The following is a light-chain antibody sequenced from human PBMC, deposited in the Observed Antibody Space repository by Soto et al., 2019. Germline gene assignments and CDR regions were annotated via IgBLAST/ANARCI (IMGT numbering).Light chain of an antibody. Sequence: QPVLTQPPSASGTPGQRVTISCSGSSSNIGTNAVNWYQQVPGTAPKLLMYGRNQRPSGVPDRFSGSKSGTSASLAISGLQSEDEADYYCAAWDDSLNGPAFGGGTKLTVL. CDR2: GRN. CDR3: AAWDDSLNGPA. J-gene: IGLJ2*01. V-gene: IGLV1-44*01. CDR1: SSNIGTNA.